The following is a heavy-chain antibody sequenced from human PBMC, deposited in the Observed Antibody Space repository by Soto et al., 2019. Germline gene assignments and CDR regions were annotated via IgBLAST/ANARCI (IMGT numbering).Heavy chain of an antibody. CDR3: ARDSPIGSTFSGYDAIDY. V-gene: IGHV1-69*08. J-gene: IGHJ4*02. CDR1: GGPFSNDI. CDR2: IIPLLSTS. D-gene: IGHD5-12*01. Sequence: QVQLEQSGAEVKKPGSSVKVSCKASGGPFSNDIITWVRQAPGQGLEWMGRIIPLLSTSTYAQKFQGRLTSTADRSTGTAYMELNSLRSEDTAVYYCARDSPIGSTFSGYDAIDYWGQGTRITVSS.